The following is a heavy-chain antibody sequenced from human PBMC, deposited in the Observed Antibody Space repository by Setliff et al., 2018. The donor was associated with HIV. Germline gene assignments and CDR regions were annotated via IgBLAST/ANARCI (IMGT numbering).Heavy chain of an antibody. D-gene: IGHD2-15*01. J-gene: IGHJ6*03. CDR1: GVTSGDYY. Sequence: SETLSLTCTFSGVTSGDYYWTWIWRHPVKGLEWIGYIYSSGTKYYNPSLKSRLAISLDTSKNQFSLNLKSVTAADAAVYYCARGFCSGGFCHPNFYHYMDVWGKGTTVTVSS. CDR3: ARGFCSGGFCHPNFYHYMDV. CDR2: IYSSGTK. V-gene: IGHV4-31*02.